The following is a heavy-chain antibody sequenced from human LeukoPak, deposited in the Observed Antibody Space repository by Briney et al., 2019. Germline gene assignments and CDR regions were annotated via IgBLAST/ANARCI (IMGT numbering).Heavy chain of an antibody. CDR3: ARAARGSGWYYFDY. CDR1: GFTFSSYW. V-gene: IGHV3-74*01. Sequence: GGSLRLSSAASGFTFSSYWMHWVRQAPGKGLVWVSRINSVGSSTSYADSVKGRFTISRDNAKNTLYLQMNSLRAEDTAVYYCARAARGSGWYYFDYWGQRTLVTVSS. J-gene: IGHJ4*02. D-gene: IGHD6-19*01. CDR2: INSVGSST.